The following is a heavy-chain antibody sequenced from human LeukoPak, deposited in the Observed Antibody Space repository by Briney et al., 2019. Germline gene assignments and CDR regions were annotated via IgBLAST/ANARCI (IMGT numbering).Heavy chain of an antibody. D-gene: IGHD6-13*01. J-gene: IGHJ4*02. V-gene: IGHV4-4*07. CDR3: ARDKGGSSSLDY. CDR1: GGSIRSYY. CDR2: IYSTGST. Sequence: SETVSLTCSVSGGSIRSYYWNWIRQPAGQGLEWIGRIYSTGSTNYNPSLKSRVTMSIDTSKKQFSLKVNSVTAADTAVYYCARDKGGSSSLDYWGQGTLVTVSS.